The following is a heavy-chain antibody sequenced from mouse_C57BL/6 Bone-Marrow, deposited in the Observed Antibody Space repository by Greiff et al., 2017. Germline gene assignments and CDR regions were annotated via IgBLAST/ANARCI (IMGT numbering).Heavy chain of an antibody. J-gene: IGHJ4*01. Sequence: EVQLQESGGGLVKPGGSLKLSCAASGFTFSDYGMHWVRQAPEKGLEWVAYLSSGSSTIYYADTVKGRFTISRDNAKNTLFLQMTSLRSEYTAMYYCARNRGYAMDYWGQGTSVTVSS. CDR2: LSSGSSTI. CDR1: GFTFSDYG. V-gene: IGHV5-17*01. CDR3: ARNRGYAMDY.